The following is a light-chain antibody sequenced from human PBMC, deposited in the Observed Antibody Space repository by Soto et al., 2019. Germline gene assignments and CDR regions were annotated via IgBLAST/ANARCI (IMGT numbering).Light chain of an antibody. CDR1: QSLSGGS. J-gene: IGKJ5*01. Sequence: GLTQSPGTLSLSPGERATLSCRTSQSLSGGSLAWFHQKPGQTPRLLIYSASNRATGIPDRFSGSGSGTDFTLTISRLEPEDFVVYYCQQNGSLPITFGQGTRLEIK. CDR3: QQNGSLPIT. CDR2: SAS. V-gene: IGKV3-20*01.